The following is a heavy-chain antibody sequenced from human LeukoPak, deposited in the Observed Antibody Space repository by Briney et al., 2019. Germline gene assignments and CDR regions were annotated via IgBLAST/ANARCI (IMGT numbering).Heavy chain of an antibody. D-gene: IGHD2-15*01. CDR2: IHSDGTTT. V-gene: IGHV3-74*01. CDR1: GFTFSSYW. CDR3: ARGRYCTVGSCSSAWFDP. Sequence: QTGGSPGLSCAASGFTFSSYWMHWVRQAPGKGLVWVSRIHSDGTTTSYADSVKGRFTVSRDNAKNTLYLQMNSLRAEDTAVYYCARGRYCTVGSCSSAWFDPWGQGALVTVSS. J-gene: IGHJ5*02.